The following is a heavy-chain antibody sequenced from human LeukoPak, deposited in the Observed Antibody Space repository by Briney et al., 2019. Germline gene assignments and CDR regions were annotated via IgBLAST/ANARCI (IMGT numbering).Heavy chain of an antibody. V-gene: IGHV3-20*01. J-gene: IGHJ3*02. Sequence: GGSLRLSCAASGFTFSSYAMHWVRQAPGKGLEWVSGINWNGGSTGYADSVKGRFTISRDNAKNSLYLQMDSLRAEDTALYHCARSTFPFIAAAVDAFDIWGQGTMVTVSS. CDR3: ARSTFPFIAAAVDAFDI. CDR1: GFTFSSYA. D-gene: IGHD6-13*01. CDR2: INWNGGST.